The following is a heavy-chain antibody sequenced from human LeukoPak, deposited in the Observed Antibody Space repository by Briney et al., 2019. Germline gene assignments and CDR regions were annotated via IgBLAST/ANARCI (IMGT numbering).Heavy chain of an antibody. CDR2: IYSGGAI. V-gene: IGHV3-53*01. CDR3: ARRPGN. Sequence: HPGGSLRLSCVASGFAVSSNYMSWVRQAPGKGLEWVSLIYSGGAIRYADSVKGRFTISRDSSKNTLFLQMNDLTVEDTARYYCARRPGNWGQGILVTVSS. J-gene: IGHJ4*02. D-gene: IGHD1-14*01. CDR1: GFAVSSNY.